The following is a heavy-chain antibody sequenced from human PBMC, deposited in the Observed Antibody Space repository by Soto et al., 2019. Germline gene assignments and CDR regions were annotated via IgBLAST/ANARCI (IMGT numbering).Heavy chain of an antibody. CDR1: SGCFTSNNG. CDR3: ASRDPGTSVDY. CDR2: IYRTGST. D-gene: IGHD1-7*01. J-gene: IGHJ4*02. Sequence: PSESLSLTCTACSGCFTSNNGWTWVRQPPGQGLEWIGEIYRTGSTNYNPSLKSRVTISLDKSENQFSLKVTSLTAADTAVYYCASRDPGTSVDYWGQGTLVTVSS. V-gene: IGHV4-4*02.